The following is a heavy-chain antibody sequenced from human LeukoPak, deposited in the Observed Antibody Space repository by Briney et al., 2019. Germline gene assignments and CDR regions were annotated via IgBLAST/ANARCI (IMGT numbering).Heavy chain of an antibody. CDR2: ISGSGGST. J-gene: IGHJ6*02. D-gene: IGHD3-10*01. CDR3: AKDRYYGSGSPPGGV. V-gene: IGHV3-23*01. Sequence: PGGSLRLSCAASGFTFSSYAMSWVRQAPGKGLEWVSAISGSGGSTYYADSVKGRFTISRDNSKNTLYLQMNSLRAEDTAVYYCAKDRYYGSGSPPGGVWGQGTTVTVSS. CDR1: GFTFSSYA.